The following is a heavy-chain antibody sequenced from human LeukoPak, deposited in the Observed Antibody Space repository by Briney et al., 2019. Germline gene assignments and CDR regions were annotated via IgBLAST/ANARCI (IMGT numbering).Heavy chain of an antibody. D-gene: IGHD2-15*01. CDR2: TYSGGST. Sequence: GGSLRLSCAASGFTVSSKYMSWVRQAPGKGLEWVSVTYSGGSTFYADSVKGRFTISRDNSKNTLYLQMNSLRAEDTAVYYCARGRYCSGGSCTYYYYYGMDVWGQGTTVTVSS. J-gene: IGHJ6*02. V-gene: IGHV3-53*01. CDR1: GFTVSSKY. CDR3: ARGRYCSGGSCTYYYYYGMDV.